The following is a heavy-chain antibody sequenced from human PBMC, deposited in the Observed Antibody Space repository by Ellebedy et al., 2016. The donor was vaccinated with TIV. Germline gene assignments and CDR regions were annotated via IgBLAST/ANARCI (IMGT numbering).Heavy chain of an antibody. V-gene: IGHV1-18*04. CDR3: ARDPAPEVHYYYGMDV. D-gene: IGHD1-14*01. Sequence: AASVKVSCKASGYTFTSYGISWVRQAPGQGLEWMGWISAYNGNTNYAQKLQGRVTMTTDTSTSTAYMELRSLRSDDTAVYYCARDPAPEVHYYYGMDVWGQGTTVTVSS. CDR1: GYTFTSYG. CDR2: ISAYNGNT. J-gene: IGHJ6*02.